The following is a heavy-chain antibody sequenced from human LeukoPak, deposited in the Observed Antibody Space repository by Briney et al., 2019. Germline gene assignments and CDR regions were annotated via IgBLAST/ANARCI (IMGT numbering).Heavy chain of an antibody. Sequence: ASVKVSCKASGYTFTSYDINWVRQATGQGLEWMGWMNPNSGNTGYAQKFQGRVTMTRNNSISTAYMELSSLRSEDTAVHCCARGNGPNINRAARRYYYYMDVWGKGTTVTVSS. CDR2: MNPNSGNT. CDR3: ARGNGPNINRAARRYYYYMDV. D-gene: IGHD6-6*01. CDR1: GYTFTSYD. V-gene: IGHV1-8*01. J-gene: IGHJ6*03.